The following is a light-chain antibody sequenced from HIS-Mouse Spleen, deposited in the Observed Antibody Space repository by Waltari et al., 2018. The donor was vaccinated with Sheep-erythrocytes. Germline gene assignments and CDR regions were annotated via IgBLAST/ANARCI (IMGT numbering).Light chain of an antibody. CDR2: EGS. CDR3: CSYAGSSTWV. CDR1: SRAGGRYKL. Sequence: QSALTQPASVSGSPGQSTTISCTGTSRAGGRYKLVPWYQQHPGKAPKLMIYEGSKRPSGVSNRFSGSKSGNTASLTISGLQAEDEADYYCCSYAGSSTWVFGGGTKLTVL. V-gene: IGLV2-23*01. J-gene: IGLJ3*02.